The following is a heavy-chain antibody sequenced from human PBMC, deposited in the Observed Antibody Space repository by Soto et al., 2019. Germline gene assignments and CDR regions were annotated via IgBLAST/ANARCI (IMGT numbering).Heavy chain of an antibody. D-gene: IGHD2-2*01. V-gene: IGHV1-46*03. CDR1: GYTFTNYY. CDR3: ARVPEPSTSWYFFDH. CDR2: INPSGGST. Sequence: QVQLVQSGAEVKKPGASVKVSCKASGYTFTNYYLHWVRQAPGQGLEWMGIINPSGGSTTYAQTFQGRVTMPSDSSTTTVSMELSRLRSEDTAVYYCARVPEPSTSWYFFDHWGQGTRVTVSS. J-gene: IGHJ4*02.